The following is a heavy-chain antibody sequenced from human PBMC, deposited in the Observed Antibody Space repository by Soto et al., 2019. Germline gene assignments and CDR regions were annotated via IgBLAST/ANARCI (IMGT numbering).Heavy chain of an antibody. CDR3: AREIVTAGGNNYFDP. D-gene: IGHD2-21*02. Sequence: QVQLQESGPRLVKPSGSLSLTCGVSGGTVASSHWWSWVRQSPGGGLEWIGNVYHTGATNFNPSLRSRVTISGDKSNNQFSLRLNSRTAADTAVYFCAREIVTAGGNNYFDPWGPGTLVTVSS. CDR2: VYHTGAT. J-gene: IGHJ5*02. V-gene: IGHV4-4*02. CDR1: GGTVASSHW.